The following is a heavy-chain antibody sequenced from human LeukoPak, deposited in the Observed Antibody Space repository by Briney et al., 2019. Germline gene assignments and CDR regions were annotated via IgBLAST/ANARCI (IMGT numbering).Heavy chain of an antibody. J-gene: IGHJ4*02. V-gene: IGHV2-5*02. D-gene: IGHD2-15*01. CDR2: IYWDDDK. Sequence: SGPTLVNPTQTLTLTFTLSGFSVSSSGVGVAWIRQPPGKALEWLALIYWDDDKRYSPSLKSRLTITKDTSKNQVVLTMTNMDPVDTATYYCAHSAYCSGGSCQRRYFDYWGQGTLVTVSS. CDR3: AHSAYCSGGSCQRRYFDY. CDR1: GFSVSSSGVG.